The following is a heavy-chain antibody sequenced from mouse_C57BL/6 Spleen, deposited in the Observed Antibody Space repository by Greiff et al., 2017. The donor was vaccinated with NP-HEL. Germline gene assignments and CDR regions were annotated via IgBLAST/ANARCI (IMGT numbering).Heavy chain of an antibody. D-gene: IGHD1-1*01. CDR2: IDPETGGT. Sequence: VQLKESGAELVRPGASVTLSCKASGYTFTDYEMHWVKQTPVHGLEWIGAIDPETGGTAYNQKFKGKAILTADKSSSTAYMELRSLTSEDSAVYYCTNYYGRDYAMDYWGQGTSVTVSS. V-gene: IGHV1-15*01. J-gene: IGHJ4*01. CDR3: TNYYGRDYAMDY. CDR1: GYTFTDYE.